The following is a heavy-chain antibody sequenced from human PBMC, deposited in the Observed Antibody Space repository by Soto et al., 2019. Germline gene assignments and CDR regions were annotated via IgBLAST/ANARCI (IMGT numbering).Heavy chain of an antibody. V-gene: IGHV1-18*01. Sequence: QVQLMQSGTEVAKPGASVKVSCKTSGNTVGTFGLSWVRLAPGQGLEWMGWIVGDSGATVYSQKFQGRVTMYSDRSTSTAYMELRSLTSDDSALYYCARVARYGSGSRRFDTWGQGTLVSVSS. J-gene: IGHJ4*02. D-gene: IGHD3-10*01. CDR2: IVGDSGAT. CDR1: GNTVGTFG. CDR3: ARVARYGSGSRRFDT.